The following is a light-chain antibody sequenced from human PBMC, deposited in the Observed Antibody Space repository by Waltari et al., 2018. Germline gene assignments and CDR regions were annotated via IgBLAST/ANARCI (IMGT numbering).Light chain of an antibody. CDR3: GSYRGSNIYV. V-gene: IGLV2-14*03. J-gene: IGLJ1*01. CDR2: NVN. Sequence: QSALTQPASVSGSPGQSIAISCTGTSSDIGAYNFVSWYQQHPGKVPRVIIYNVNERPSRISSRFSGSKSGNTASLTISGLQPDDEADYYCGSYRGSNIYVFGTGTKVTVL. CDR1: SSDIGAYNF.